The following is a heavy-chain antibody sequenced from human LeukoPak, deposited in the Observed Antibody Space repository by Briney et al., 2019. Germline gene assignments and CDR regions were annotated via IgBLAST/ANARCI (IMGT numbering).Heavy chain of an antibody. J-gene: IGHJ4*02. CDR2: ISGSGSNT. D-gene: IGHD6-13*01. CDR1: GFTFSNYA. V-gene: IGHV3-23*01. CDR3: AKVPVPVIGAAGPFDY. Sequence: GGSLRLSCAASGFTFSNYAMNWVRQAPGKGLEWVSVISGSGSNTDYADSVRGRFTISRDNSKNTLYLQMNSLRAEDTAVYYCAKVPVPVIGAAGPFDYWGQGTLVTVSS.